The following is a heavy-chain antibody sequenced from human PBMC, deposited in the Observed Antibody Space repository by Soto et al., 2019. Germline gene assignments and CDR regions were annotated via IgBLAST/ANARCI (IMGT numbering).Heavy chain of an antibody. Sequence: GSLRLSCAASGFTFSSYWMHWVRQAPGKGLVWVSRINSDGSSTRYADSVKGRFTISRDNSKNTLFLQMNSLRAEDTAVYFCASTSCFPCYYYDMDVWGQGTTVTVSS. CDR2: INSDGSST. D-gene: IGHD2-2*01. J-gene: IGHJ6*02. CDR1: GFTFSSYW. V-gene: IGHV3-74*01. CDR3: ASTSCFPCYYYDMDV.